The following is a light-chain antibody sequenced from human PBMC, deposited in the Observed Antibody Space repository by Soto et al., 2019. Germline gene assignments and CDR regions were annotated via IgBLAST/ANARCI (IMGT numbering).Light chain of an antibody. Sequence: QSALTQPASVSDSPGQSITISCTGTSSDVGGSNFVSWYQQHPGKPPKLIIYDVANRPSGVSNRFSGSKSGSTASLIISRLQTEDEADYYCVSYTSSTTYVFGTGTKATGL. CDR3: VSYTSSTTYV. CDR2: DVA. V-gene: IGLV2-14*03. J-gene: IGLJ1*01. CDR1: SSDVGGSNF.